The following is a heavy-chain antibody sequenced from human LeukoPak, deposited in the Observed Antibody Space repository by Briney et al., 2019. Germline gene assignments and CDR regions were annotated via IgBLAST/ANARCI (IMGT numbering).Heavy chain of an antibody. CDR3: ARSITRGELFPLVY. CDR1: GGSISSGDYY. Sequence: SETLSLTCTVSGGSISSGDYYWSWIRQPPGKGLEWIGSIYYSGSTYYNPSLKSRVTISVDTSKNQFSLKLSSVTAADTAVYYCARSITRGELFPLVYWGQGTLVTVSS. J-gene: IGHJ4*02. CDR2: IYYSGST. V-gene: IGHV4-39*07. D-gene: IGHD3-10*01.